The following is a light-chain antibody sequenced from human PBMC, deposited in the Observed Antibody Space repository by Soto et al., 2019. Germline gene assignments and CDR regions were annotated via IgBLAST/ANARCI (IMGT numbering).Light chain of an antibody. CDR2: AAS. CDR1: QDISTY. CDR3: QQLNSYPLT. J-gene: IGKJ4*01. Sequence: IQLTQSPAALSPSVGDRATITCRASQDISTYLAGYQQKPGKAPKLLIYAASTLQSGVPSRFSGSGSGTAFTLTISSLQPEDFATYYCQQLNSYPLTFGGGTKVDIK. V-gene: IGKV1-9*01.